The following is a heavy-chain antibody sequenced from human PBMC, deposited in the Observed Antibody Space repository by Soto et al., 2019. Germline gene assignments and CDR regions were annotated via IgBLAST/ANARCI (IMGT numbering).Heavy chain of an antibody. CDR2: IWYDGSNK. D-gene: IGHD3-3*01. J-gene: IGHJ6*03. V-gene: IGHV3-33*01. CDR1: GFTFSSYG. Sequence: GGSLRLSCAASGFTFSSYGMHWVRQAPGKGLEWVAVIWYDGSNKYYADSVKGRFTISRDNSKNTLYLQMNSLRAEDTAVYYCAGASIYDFWSGSPNYYYYYMDVWGKGTTVTVSS. CDR3: AGASIYDFWSGSPNYYYYYMDV.